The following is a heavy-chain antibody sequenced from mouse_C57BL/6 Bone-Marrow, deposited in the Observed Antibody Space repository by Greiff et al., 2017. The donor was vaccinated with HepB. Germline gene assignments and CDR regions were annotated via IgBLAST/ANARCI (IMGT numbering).Heavy chain of an antibody. D-gene: IGHD2-4*01. CDR2: ISSGGSYT. V-gene: IGHV5-6*01. CDR3: ARRNDYDGGGFDY. CDR1: GFTFSSYG. Sequence: EVQVVESGGDLVKPGGSLKLSCAASGFTFSSYGMSWVRQTPDKRLEWVATISSGGSYTYYPDSVKGRFTISRDNAKNTLYLQMSSLKSEDTAMYYCARRNDYDGGGFDYWGQGTTLTVSS. J-gene: IGHJ2*01.